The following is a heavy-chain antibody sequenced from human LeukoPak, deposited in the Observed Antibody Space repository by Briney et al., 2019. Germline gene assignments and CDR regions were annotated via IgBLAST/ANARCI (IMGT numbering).Heavy chain of an antibody. V-gene: IGHV3-15*01. D-gene: IGHD5-12*01. CDR1: EFTFNNAW. J-gene: IGHJ4*02. CDR3: TAGTGHSDHDY. Sequence: GGSLRLSCAASEFTFNNAWMSWVRQAPGKGLEWVGRVKSDTDGRTTDYAAPVKGRFTISRDDSKNMVYLQMSSLRTDDTAVYYCTAGTGHSDHDYWGQGTLVTVSS. CDR2: VKSDTDGRTT.